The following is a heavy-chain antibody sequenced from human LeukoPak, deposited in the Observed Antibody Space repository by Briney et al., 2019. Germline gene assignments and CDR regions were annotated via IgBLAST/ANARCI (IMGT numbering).Heavy chain of an antibody. CDR3: ARVKWELLDWYFDL. D-gene: IGHD1-26*01. J-gene: IGHJ2*01. CDR1: GGSISSYY. Sequence: SETLSLTCTVSGGSISSYYWSWIRQPAGKGLEWIGRIYTSGRTNYNPSLKSRVTMSVDTSRNQFSLKLSSVTAADTAVYYCARVKWELLDWYFDLWGRGTLVTVSS. V-gene: IGHV4-4*07. CDR2: IYTSGRT.